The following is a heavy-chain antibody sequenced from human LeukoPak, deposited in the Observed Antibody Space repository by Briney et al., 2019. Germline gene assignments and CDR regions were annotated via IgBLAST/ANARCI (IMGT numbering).Heavy chain of an antibody. CDR3: ARGKTTPQENYFDY. Sequence: SEALSLTCTVSGGSISSCYWSWIRQPPGKGLEWIGYIYYSGSTNYNPSLKSRVTISVDTSKNQFSLKLSSVTAADTAVYYCARGKTTPQENYFDYWGQGTLVTVSS. CDR2: IYYSGST. CDR1: GGSISSCY. D-gene: IGHD1-7*01. V-gene: IGHV4-59*01. J-gene: IGHJ4*02.